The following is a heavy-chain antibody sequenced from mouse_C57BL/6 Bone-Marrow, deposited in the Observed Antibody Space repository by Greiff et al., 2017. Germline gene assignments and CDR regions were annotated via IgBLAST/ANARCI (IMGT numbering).Heavy chain of an antibody. J-gene: IGHJ1*03. CDR2: IDPEDGET. D-gene: IGHD5-1*01. CDR1: GFNITDYY. CDR3: ASCVSTYGGYWYFDV. Sequence: VQLQQSGAELVKPGASVKLSCTASGFNITDYYMHWVKQRTEQGLEWIGRIDPEDGETKYAPKFQGKATITADTSSNTAYLQLSSLTSEDTDVYYSASCVSTYGGYWYFDVWGTGTTVTVSS. V-gene: IGHV14-2*01.